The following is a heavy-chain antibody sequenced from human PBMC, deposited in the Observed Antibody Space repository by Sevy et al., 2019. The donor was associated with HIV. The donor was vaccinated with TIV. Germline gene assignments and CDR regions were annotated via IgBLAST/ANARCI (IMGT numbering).Heavy chain of an antibody. V-gene: IGHV3-23*01. CDR3: AKDGVSRYKLWDWFDP. Sequence: GGSLRLSCATSGFTFNIYAMSWVRQAPGKGLEWVSTIGGGDTYYADSVKGRFTISRDDSKSAVYLQMNTLRADDTAVYYCAKDGVSRYKLWDWFDPWGQGTLVTVSS. J-gene: IGHJ5*02. D-gene: IGHD2-21*01. CDR1: GFTFNIYA. CDR2: IGGGDT.